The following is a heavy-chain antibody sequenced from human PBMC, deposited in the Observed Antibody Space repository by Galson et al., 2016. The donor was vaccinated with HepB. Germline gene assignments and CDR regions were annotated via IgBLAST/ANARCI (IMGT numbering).Heavy chain of an antibody. V-gene: IGHV3-48*04. Sequence: SLRLSCAASGFTFSSYIMNWVRRAPGKGLEWVAVIDANSGTIIYADSVKGRFTISRDNAKNSLYLQMNSPRVEDTAMYYCARIFYHGVDVWGTGTTVTVSS. CDR1: GFTFSSYI. D-gene: IGHD2/OR15-2a*01. CDR3: ARIFYHGVDV. J-gene: IGHJ6*04. CDR2: IDANSGTI.